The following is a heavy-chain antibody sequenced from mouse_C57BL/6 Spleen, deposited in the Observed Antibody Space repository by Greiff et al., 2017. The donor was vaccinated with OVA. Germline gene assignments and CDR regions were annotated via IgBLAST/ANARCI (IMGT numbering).Heavy chain of an antibody. Sequence: EVQGVESGGGLVKPGGSLKLSCAASGFTFSSYTMSWVRQTPEKRLEWVATISGGGGNTYYPDSVKGRFTISRDNAKNTLYLQMSSLRSEDTALYYCARPQTAQATGFAYWGQGTLVTVSA. CDR2: ISGGGGNT. CDR1: GFTFSSYT. D-gene: IGHD3-2*02. CDR3: ARPQTAQATGFAY. V-gene: IGHV5-9*01. J-gene: IGHJ3*01.